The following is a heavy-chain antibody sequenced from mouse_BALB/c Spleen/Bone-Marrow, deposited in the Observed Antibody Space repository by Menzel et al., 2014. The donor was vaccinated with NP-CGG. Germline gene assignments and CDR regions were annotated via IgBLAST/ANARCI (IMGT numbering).Heavy chain of an antibody. Sequence: QVQLKQSGPGLVAPSQSLSITCTVSGFSLTNYGVHWVRQPPGKGLEWLGVIWAGGSTNYNSALMSRLSISKDNSKSQFCLKVISLQTDDPAMNNCARVPSSAVGAMDYWGQGTSVTVSS. V-gene: IGHV2-9*02. J-gene: IGHJ4*01. D-gene: IGHD3-2*02. CDR3: ARVPSSAVGAMDY. CDR1: GFSLTNYG. CDR2: IWAGGST.